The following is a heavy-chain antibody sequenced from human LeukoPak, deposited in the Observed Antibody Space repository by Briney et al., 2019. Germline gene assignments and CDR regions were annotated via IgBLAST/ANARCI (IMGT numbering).Heavy chain of an antibody. Sequence: PSETLSLTCTVSGASINSDTYYWGWIRQPPGKGLEWIGSIYYSGSTYYNPSLKSRVTISVDTSKNQFSLKLSSVTAADTAVYYCADLSSWYFPALGLRSYMDVWGKGTTVTVSS. CDR1: GASINSDTYY. CDR2: IYYSGST. CDR3: ADLSSWYFPALGLRSYMDV. J-gene: IGHJ6*03. D-gene: IGHD6-13*01. V-gene: IGHV4-39*07.